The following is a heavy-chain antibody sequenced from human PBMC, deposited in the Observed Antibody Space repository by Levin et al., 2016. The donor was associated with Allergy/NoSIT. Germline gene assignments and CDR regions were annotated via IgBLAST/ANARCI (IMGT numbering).Heavy chain of an antibody. CDR2: IYYSGST. D-gene: IGHD6-19*01. V-gene: IGHV4-59*01. J-gene: IGHJ4*02. CDR1: GGSISSYY. CDR3: ARDSPPKYSSGWSYYFDY. Sequence: SETLSLTCTVSGGSISSYYWSWIRQPPGKGLGWIGYIYYSGSTNYNPSLKSRVTISVDTSKNQFSLKLSSVTAADTAVYYCARDSPPKYSSGWSYYFDYWGQGTLVTVSS.